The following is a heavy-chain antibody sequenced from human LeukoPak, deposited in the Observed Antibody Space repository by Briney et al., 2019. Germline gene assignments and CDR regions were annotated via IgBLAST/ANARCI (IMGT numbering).Heavy chain of an antibody. V-gene: IGHV1-2*02. CDR2: INPNSGGT. CDR3: ARESPYYYDSSGPHTGGAFDI. CDR1: GYTFTGYY. Sequence: ASVKVSCKASGYTFTGYYMHWVRQAPGQGLEWMGWINPNSGGTNYAQKFQGRVTMTRDTSISTAYMELRSLRSDDTAVYYCARESPYYYDSSGPHTGGAFDIWGQGTMVTVSS. J-gene: IGHJ3*02. D-gene: IGHD3-22*01.